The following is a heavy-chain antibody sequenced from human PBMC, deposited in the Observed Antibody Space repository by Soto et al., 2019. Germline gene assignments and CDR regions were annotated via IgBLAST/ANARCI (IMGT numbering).Heavy chain of an antibody. J-gene: IGHJ4*02. CDR1: GGTFSSYA. D-gene: IGHD1-26*01. CDR3: ARDSPVYSRNFGSVFDT. Sequence: QVQLVQSGAEVKKPGSSVKVSCKASGGTFSSYAISWVRQAPGQGLAWMGRIIPIVGLAKYNQRFQGRVTITADKSTSAAYMELSSLRSEDTALYYCARDSPVYSRNFGSVFDTWGQGTLITVSS. V-gene: IGHV1-69*04. CDR2: IIPIVGLA.